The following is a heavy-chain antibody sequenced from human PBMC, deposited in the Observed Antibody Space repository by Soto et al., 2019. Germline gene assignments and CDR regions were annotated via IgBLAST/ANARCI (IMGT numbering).Heavy chain of an antibody. J-gene: IGHJ6*02. CDR1: GFTFSSYE. D-gene: IGHD6-13*01. Sequence: EVQLVESGGGLVQPGGSLRLSCATSGFTFSSYEMNWVRQAPGKGLEWVSYISSSGSTIYYADSVKGRFTISSDNAKNSLYLQMDSLRAEDTAFYYCARDQEAGTFFPYYYGMDVWGQGTTVTVSS. CDR2: ISSSGSTI. V-gene: IGHV3-48*03. CDR3: ARDQEAGTFFPYYYGMDV.